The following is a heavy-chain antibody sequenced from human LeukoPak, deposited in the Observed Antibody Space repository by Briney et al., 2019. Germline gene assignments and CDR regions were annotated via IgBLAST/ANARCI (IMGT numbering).Heavy chain of an antibody. CDR1: GFSFSTYA. CDR3: AKDTGGSCYSAIAY. V-gene: IGHV3-23*01. D-gene: IGHD2-15*01. CDR2: ICGNDGKT. J-gene: IGHJ4*02. Sequence: GGSLRLSCAASGFSFSTYAMSWVRQAPGKGLEWVSGICGNDGKTYYADSVKGRFTTSRDNSKNTLHLQMNSLRAEDTALYYCAKDTGGSCYSAIAYWGQGALVTVST.